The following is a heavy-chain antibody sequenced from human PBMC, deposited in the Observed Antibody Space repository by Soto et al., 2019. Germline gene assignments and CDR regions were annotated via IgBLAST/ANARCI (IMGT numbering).Heavy chain of an antibody. CDR2: IDPSDSQT. D-gene: IGHD3-22*01. CDR3: ARQIYDSDTGPNFQYYFDS. V-gene: IGHV5-10-1*01. J-gene: IGHJ4*02. CDR1: GYSFSGYW. Sequence: GESLKISCKGSGYSFSGYWITWVRQKPGKGLEWMGRIDPSDSQTYYSPSFRGHVTISATKSITTVFLQWSSLRASDTAMYYCARQIYDSDTGPNFQYYFDSWGQGTPVTVSS.